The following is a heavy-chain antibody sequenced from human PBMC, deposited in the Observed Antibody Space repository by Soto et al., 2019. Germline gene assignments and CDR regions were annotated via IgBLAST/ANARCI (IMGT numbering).Heavy chain of an antibody. Sequence: VASVKVSCKASGYTFTSYGISWVRQAPGQGLEWMGWISAYNGNTNYAQKLQGRVTMTTDTSTSTAYMELRSLRAEDTAVYYCAKEGFWSGFNHFDYWGQGTLVTVSS. CDR1: GYTFTSYG. CDR3: AKEGFWSGFNHFDY. D-gene: IGHD3-3*01. J-gene: IGHJ4*02. V-gene: IGHV1-18*01. CDR2: ISAYNGNT.